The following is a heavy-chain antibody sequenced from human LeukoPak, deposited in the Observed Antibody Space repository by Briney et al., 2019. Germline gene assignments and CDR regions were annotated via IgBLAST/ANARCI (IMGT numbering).Heavy chain of an antibody. J-gene: IGHJ3*02. CDR2: INHSGST. CDR1: GGSCSGYY. CDR3: ARDSDYGDLLTDAFDI. Sequence: SETLSLTCAVYGGSCSGYYWSWIRQPPGKGLEWIGEINHSGSTYYNPSLKSRVTISVDTSKDQFSLKLSSVTAADTAVYYCARDSDYGDLLTDAFDIWGQGTMVTVSS. D-gene: IGHD4-17*01. V-gene: IGHV4-34*01.